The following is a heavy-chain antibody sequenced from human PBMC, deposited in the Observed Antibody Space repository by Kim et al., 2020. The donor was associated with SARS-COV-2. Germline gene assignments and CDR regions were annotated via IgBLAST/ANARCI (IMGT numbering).Heavy chain of an antibody. V-gene: IGHV3-30*02. D-gene: IGHD6-19*01. Sequence: ADSGKVRFTISRDNSKTTLYLQLNSLRAEDSAVYCCAKDDGYSSGWYPFDYWGQGTLVTVSS. CDR3: AKDDGYSSGWYPFDY. J-gene: IGHJ4*02.